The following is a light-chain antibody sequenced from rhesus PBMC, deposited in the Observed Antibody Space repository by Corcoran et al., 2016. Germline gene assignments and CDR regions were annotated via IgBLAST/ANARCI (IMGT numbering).Light chain of an antibody. V-gene: IGKV1S12*01. CDR3: QHYYGNPRT. CDR2: SAS. CDR1: QNIYSN. J-gene: IGKJ1*01. Sequence: DIQMTQSPSALSASVGDRVTISCRASQNIYSNLAWYQQKPGKAPKLLIYSASSLKTGIPSRFSGIGSGTDFTLTISSLQPEDSAAYYCQHYYGNPRTFGQGTKVEIK.